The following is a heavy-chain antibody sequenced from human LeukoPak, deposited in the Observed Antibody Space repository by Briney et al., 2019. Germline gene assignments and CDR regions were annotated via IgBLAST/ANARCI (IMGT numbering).Heavy chain of an antibody. D-gene: IGHD6-25*01. CDR3: ARDFAATPYYFDY. CDR1: GFTFSIYA. J-gene: IGHJ4*02. V-gene: IGHV3-21*01. CDR2: ISSSSSYI. Sequence: AGGSPRLSCAASGFTFSIYAMNWVGQAPGKGLEWVSSISSSSSYIYYADSVKGRYTISRDNAKNSLYLQMNSLRAEDTAVYYCARDFAATPYYFDYWGQGTLVSVSS.